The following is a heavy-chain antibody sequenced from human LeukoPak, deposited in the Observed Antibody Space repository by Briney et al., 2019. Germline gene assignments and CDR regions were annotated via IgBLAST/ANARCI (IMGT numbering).Heavy chain of an antibody. CDR2: INTDGSNT. CDR1: GFTFSSYW. CDR3: ARGGQFGRSGLWFFDY. D-gene: IGHD3/OR15-3a*01. Sequence: GGSLRLSCAASGFTFSSYWMHWVRQAPGKGLVWVSRINTDGSNTTYADSVRGRFTISRDNSKNTLYLQMNSLRAEDTAVYYCARGGQFGRSGLWFFDYWGQGTLVTVSS. J-gene: IGHJ4*02. V-gene: IGHV3-74*01.